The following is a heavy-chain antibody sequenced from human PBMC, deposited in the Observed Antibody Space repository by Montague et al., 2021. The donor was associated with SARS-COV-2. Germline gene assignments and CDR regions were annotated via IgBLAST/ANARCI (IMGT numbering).Heavy chain of an antibody. D-gene: IGHD3-16*01. CDR2: AYYVPSTNSANT. J-gene: IGHJ3*02. CDR1: GDSISSYY. V-gene: IGHV4-59*01. CDR3: ARTWRFGQSYGLDI. Sequence: SETLSLTCSVSGDSISSYYYNWIRQTPGKGLEWIGYAYYVPSTNSANTTSNPSLKRRVTISLGTSENQFSLKLSSVTAADTAVYYCARTWRFGQSYGLDIWGQGTMVTVSS.